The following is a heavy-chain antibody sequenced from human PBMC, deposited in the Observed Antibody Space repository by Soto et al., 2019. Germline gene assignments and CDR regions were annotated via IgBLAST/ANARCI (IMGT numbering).Heavy chain of an antibody. CDR3: ARLVFYDILTGYPPDGMDV. Sequence: GASVKVSCKASGYTFTSYAMHWVRQAPGQRLEWMGWINAGNGNTKYSQKFQGRVTITRDTSASTAYMELSSLRSEDTAVYYCARLVFYDILTGYPPDGMDVWGQGTTVTVSS. V-gene: IGHV1-3*01. CDR1: GYTFTSYA. CDR2: INAGNGNT. J-gene: IGHJ6*02. D-gene: IGHD3-9*01.